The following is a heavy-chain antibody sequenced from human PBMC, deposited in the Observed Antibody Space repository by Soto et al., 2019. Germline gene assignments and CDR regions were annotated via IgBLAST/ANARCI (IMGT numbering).Heavy chain of an antibody. CDR3: ARVGGRWLQLKGFYYYGMDV. V-gene: IGHV1-46*01. CDR1: AYTFTSYY. D-gene: IGHD5-12*01. CDR2: INPSGGST. Sequence: ASVKLSFKASAYTFTSYYRRWVRQAPGQGLEWMGIINPSGGSTSYAQKFQGRVTMTRDTSTSTVYMELSSLRSEDTAVYYCARVGGRWLQLKGFYYYGMDVWGQGTTVTVS. J-gene: IGHJ6*02.